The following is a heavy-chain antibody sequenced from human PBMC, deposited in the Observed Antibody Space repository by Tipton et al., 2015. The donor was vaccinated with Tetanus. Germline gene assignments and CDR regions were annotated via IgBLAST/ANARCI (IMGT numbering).Heavy chain of an antibody. CDR2: INYSGSS. CDR3: ARAHYDFWSSDSYYYGMDV. V-gene: IGHV4-30-2*01. Sequence: TLSLTCSVSGVSMSSDDYYWSWIRKPPGKGLEWIGYINYSGSSYYSPSLKSRVSISVDGSNNQFSLDLNSVTAADTAVYYCARAHYDFWSSDSYYYGMDVWGQGTTVTVSS. CDR1: GVSMSSDDYY. D-gene: IGHD3-3*01. J-gene: IGHJ6*02.